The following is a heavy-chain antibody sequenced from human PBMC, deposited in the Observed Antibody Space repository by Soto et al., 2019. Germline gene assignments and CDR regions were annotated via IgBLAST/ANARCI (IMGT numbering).Heavy chain of an antibody. CDR3: ARRSLGRGGLDS. CDR1: GYTFTNYD. V-gene: IGHV1-8*01. Sequence: QVQLVQSGAEVRKPGASVKVSCKVSGYTFTNYDINWVRQATGQGLEWMGWMNPNSGNTGYSLRFQGRVTMTRDMSRDTAYMELGGLRSEDTAGYYCARRSLGRGGLDSWGQGTLVTVSS. CDR2: MNPNSGNT. D-gene: IGHD3-16*01. J-gene: IGHJ4*02.